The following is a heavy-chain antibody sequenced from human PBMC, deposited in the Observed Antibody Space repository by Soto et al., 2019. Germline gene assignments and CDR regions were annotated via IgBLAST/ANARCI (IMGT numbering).Heavy chain of an antibody. CDR3: AREVGGGSGRYYYYYMDV. J-gene: IGHJ6*03. D-gene: IGHD3-10*01. CDR1: GGSISSYY. CDR2: IYNSWST. Sequence: QVQLQESGPGLVKPSETLSLTCTVSGGSISSYYWSWIRQPPGKGLEWIGYIYNSWSTNYNPSLKSRVTITVDTTKNQFSLKLSSVTAADTAVYYWAREVGGGSGRYYYYYMDVWGKGTTVTVSS. V-gene: IGHV4-59*01.